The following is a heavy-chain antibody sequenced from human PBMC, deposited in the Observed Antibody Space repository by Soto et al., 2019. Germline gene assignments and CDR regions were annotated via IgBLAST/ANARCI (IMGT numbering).Heavy chain of an antibody. J-gene: IGHJ4*02. Sequence: SETLSLTCTVSGGSISSNNWWMWVRQSPEKGLEWIGEIYHSGTTNYNPSFNSRVTMSVDKSNNQFSLMLTSVTAEDTAIYYCAREGGSGTFMGFDYWGQGTLVTVSS. CDR3: AREGGSGTFMGFDY. CDR2: IYHSGTT. CDR1: GGSISSNNW. V-gene: IGHV4-4*02. D-gene: IGHD1-1*01.